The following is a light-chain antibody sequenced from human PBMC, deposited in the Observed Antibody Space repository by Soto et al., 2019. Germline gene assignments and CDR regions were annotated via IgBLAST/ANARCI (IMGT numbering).Light chain of an antibody. CDR2: VAS. Sequence: DIQITHSASSLSASLVKSLTIICRASQYISTYLNWYQQKPGKAPKLLIYVASNLQSGVPSRFSGSGSGTDFTLTISSLKPEDIATYYCQESYSTSFGQGTKVDIK. CDR3: QESYSTS. CDR1: QYISTY. V-gene: IGKV1-39*01. J-gene: IGKJ1*01.